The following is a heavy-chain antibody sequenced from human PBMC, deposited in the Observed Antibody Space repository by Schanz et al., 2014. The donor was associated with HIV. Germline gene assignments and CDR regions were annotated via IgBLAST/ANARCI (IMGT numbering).Heavy chain of an antibody. CDR2: ISRDGKTA. CDR3: ARDKGGGRDY. D-gene: IGHD2-15*01. Sequence: EVQLVESGGGLVQPGGTLRLSCATSGFTFRTFSMDWVRQVPGKGLVWVSRISRDGKTANKADSVKGRFTVSRDNAKNRLYLQMNNLTAVDTAVYYCARDKGGGRDYWGQGTLVTVSS. CDR1: GFTFRTFS. V-gene: IGHV3-74*01. J-gene: IGHJ4*02.